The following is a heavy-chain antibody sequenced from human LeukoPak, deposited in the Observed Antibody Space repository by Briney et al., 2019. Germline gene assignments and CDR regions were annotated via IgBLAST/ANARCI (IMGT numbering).Heavy chain of an antibody. CDR3: ARVRSYYESGGDFDY. J-gene: IGHJ4*02. D-gene: IGHD3-22*01. Sequence: PGGSLRLSCAASGFTFSSFWMNWVRQAPGKGLEWVANIKQDGSEKYYVDSVKGRFTISRDNAKNSLFLQMNSLRAEDTAVYYCARVRSYYESGGDFDYWGQGTLVTVSS. V-gene: IGHV3-7*01. CDR1: GFTFSSFW. CDR2: IKQDGSEK.